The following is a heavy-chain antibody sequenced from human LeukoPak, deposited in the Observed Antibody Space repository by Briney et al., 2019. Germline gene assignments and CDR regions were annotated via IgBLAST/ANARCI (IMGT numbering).Heavy chain of an antibody. Sequence: ASVKVSCKASGYTFTSYYMHWVRQAPGQGLEGMGIINPSGGGTSYAQKFQDRVTMTRDTSTSTVYMELSSLRSEDTAVFYCASGLYSGYDYWGQGTLVTVSS. V-gene: IGHV1-46*01. D-gene: IGHD5-12*01. CDR3: ASGLYSGYDY. J-gene: IGHJ4*02. CDR1: GYTFTSYY. CDR2: INPSGGGT.